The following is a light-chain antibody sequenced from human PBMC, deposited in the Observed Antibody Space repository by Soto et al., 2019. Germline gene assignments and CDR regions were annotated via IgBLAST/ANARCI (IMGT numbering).Light chain of an antibody. CDR3: GTWDSSLSAHVV. J-gene: IGLJ2*01. V-gene: IGLV1-51*01. CDR1: SSNIGNSY. CDR2: DNN. Sequence: QSVLTQPPSVSAAPGQKVTISCSGSSSNIGNSYVSWYQQLPGTAPKLLIYDNNKRPSGIPDRLSGSKSGTSATLGITGLQTGDEADYYCGTWDSSLSAHVVFGGGTKVTVL.